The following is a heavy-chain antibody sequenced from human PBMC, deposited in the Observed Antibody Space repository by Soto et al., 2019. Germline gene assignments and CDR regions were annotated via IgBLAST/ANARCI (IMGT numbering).Heavy chain of an antibody. D-gene: IGHD3-10*01. J-gene: IGHJ6*02. CDR2: IYYSGTT. V-gene: IGHV4-59*08. CDR3: AGAGIWFGNRWDV. CDR1: GGSISSYY. Sequence: QVQLQESGPGLVKPSETLSLTCTVSGGSISSYYWNWMRQTPEKGLEWIGYIYYSGTTNYNPSLKRRVTISVDTSKNQFSLKLSSMTAADTAVYYCAGAGIWFGNRWDVWGQGTTVTVSS.